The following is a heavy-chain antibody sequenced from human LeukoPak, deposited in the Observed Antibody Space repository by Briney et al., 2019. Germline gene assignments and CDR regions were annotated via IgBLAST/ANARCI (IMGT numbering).Heavy chain of an antibody. CDR1: GGSFSGYY. CDR3: ARGLHFFSPWFDP. V-gene: IGHV4-34*01. Sequence: SETLSLTCAVYGGSFSGYYWSWIRQPPGKGLEWIGEINHSGSTNYNPSLKSRVTISVDTFKNQFSLKLSSVTAADTAVYYCARGLHFFSPWFDPWGQGTLVTVSS. D-gene: IGHD2/OR15-2a*01. CDR2: INHSGST. J-gene: IGHJ5*02.